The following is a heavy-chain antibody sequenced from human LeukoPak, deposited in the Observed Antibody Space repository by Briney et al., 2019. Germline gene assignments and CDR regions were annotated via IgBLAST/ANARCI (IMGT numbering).Heavy chain of an antibody. Sequence: GGSLRLSCAASGFTFSSYGMHWVRQAPGKGLEWVAFIRYDGSNKYYGDSVKGRFTISRDNSKNTLYLQMNSLRAEDTAVYYCARDYLMALYYWGQGTLVTVSS. CDR3: ARDYLMALYY. J-gene: IGHJ4*02. CDR1: GFTFSSYG. V-gene: IGHV3-30*02. CDR2: IRYDGSNK. D-gene: IGHD5-24*01.